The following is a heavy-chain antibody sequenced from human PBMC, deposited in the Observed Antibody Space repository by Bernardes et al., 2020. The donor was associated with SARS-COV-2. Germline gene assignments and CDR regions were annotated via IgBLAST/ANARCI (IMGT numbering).Heavy chain of an antibody. CDR1: GGTYY. CDR2: TYYSGNT. Sequence: SDTLSLTCFVSGGTYYWTWIRQPPGKGLEWIAYTYYSGNTKYNPSLKSRVAISIDTSKNQFSLKLRSVTAADTAVYYCARRASSRWSGGLDPWGQGALVTVS. J-gene: IGHJ5*02. D-gene: IGHD6-19*01. CDR3: ARRASSRWSGGLDP. V-gene: IGHV4-59*12.